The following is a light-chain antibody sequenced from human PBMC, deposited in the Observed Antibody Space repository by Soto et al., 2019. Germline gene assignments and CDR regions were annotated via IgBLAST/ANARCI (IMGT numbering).Light chain of an antibody. V-gene: IGKV3-20*01. Sequence: EIVLTQSPGTLSLSPGERATLSCRASQSVSSSYLAWYQQKPGQAPRLLTYGASSRATGIPDRFSGSGSGTDFTLTISRLEPEDFAVYYCQQYGSSPPGTFGQGTKVDIK. CDR3: QQYGSSPPGT. CDR2: GAS. CDR1: QSVSSSY. J-gene: IGKJ1*01.